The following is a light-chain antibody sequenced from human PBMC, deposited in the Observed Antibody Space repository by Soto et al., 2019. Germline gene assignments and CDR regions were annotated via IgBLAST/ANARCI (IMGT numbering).Light chain of an antibody. J-gene: IGKJ5*01. V-gene: IGKV3-15*01. CDR1: QMVGNN. Sequence: EIMMTQSPATLSVSPGERATLSCWAIQMVGNNLAWYQQKPGQPPRLLIYYASTRATDVPARFSGSGSGTEFTLTISSLQSEDFALYYCQQYNEWPPITFGQGTRLEIK. CDR2: YAS. CDR3: QQYNEWPPIT.